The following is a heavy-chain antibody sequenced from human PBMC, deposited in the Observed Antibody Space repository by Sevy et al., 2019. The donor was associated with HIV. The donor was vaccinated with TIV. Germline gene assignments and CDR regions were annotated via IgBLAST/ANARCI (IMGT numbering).Heavy chain of an antibody. CDR2: INQGGNQK. D-gene: IGHD6-13*01. Sequence: GGSLRLSCAASGFIFSSYWINWVRQAPGEGLESVANINQGGNQKHYMDSVKGRFTISRDNAENAVYLQMNSLRVEDTAVYYCARGPSGAAAGRFDSWGQGSLVTVSS. V-gene: IGHV3-7*01. J-gene: IGHJ4*02. CDR1: GFIFSSYW. CDR3: ARGPSGAAAGRFDS.